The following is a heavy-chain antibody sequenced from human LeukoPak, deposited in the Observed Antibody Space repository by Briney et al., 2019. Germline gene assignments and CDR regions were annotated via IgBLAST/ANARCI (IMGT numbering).Heavy chain of an antibody. CDR2: SDSDGSP. CDR3: AKERGGTTPRFDN. CDR1: GFTFTSYA. V-gene: IGHV3-23*01. D-gene: IGHD1-7*01. Sequence: PGGSLRLSCAASGFTFTSYAITWVREAPGEGLEWVSTSDSDGSPYYADSVKGRFTISRDNSKNTLYLQMNSLRAEDTAVYYCAKERGGTTPRFDNWGQGTLVTVSS. J-gene: IGHJ4*02.